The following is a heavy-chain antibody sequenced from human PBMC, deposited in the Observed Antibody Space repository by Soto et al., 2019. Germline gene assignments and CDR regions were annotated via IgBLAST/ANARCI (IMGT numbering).Heavy chain of an antibody. CDR2: FNPNSGAT. Sequence: VASVKVSCKASGYPFTGYYLHGVQQAPGQGLEWMGWFNPNSGATNYAQKFQGWVTMTRDTSISTAYMELSSVTAADTAVYHCARVEIPGYYYGLGNWFDPWGQGTLVTVSS. CDR1: GYPFTGYY. D-gene: IGHD3-10*01. CDR3: ARVEIPGYYYGLGNWFDP. V-gene: IGHV1-2*04. J-gene: IGHJ5*02.